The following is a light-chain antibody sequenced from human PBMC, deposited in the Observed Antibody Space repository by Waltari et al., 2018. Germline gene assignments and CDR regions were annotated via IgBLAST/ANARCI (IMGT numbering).Light chain of an antibody. Sequence: EIVLTQSPATLSLSPGERATLSCRASQTISSYLAWYQQKPGQAPRLLIYDAANRATGIPAGFSGSGSGTDFTLTISSLEPEDFAVYYCQQRSNWPPYTFGQETKLEIK. J-gene: IGKJ2*01. CDR3: QQRSNWPPYT. CDR2: DAA. CDR1: QTISSY. V-gene: IGKV3-11*01.